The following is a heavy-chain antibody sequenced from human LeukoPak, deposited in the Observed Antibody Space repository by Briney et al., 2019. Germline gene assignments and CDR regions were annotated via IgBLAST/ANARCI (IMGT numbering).Heavy chain of an antibody. D-gene: IGHD6-13*01. CDR2: ISGSGVST. CDR1: GCIFSSYA. J-gene: IGHJ5*02. CDR3: AKDRGSSWYSWFDP. V-gene: IGHV3-23*01. Sequence: GGSLRLSCAASGCIFSSYAMSWVRQAPGKGLEWVASISGSGVSTYYADSVKGRFTISRDNSKNTLFLQMNSLRVDDTAVYYCAKDRGSSWYSWFDPWGQGTLVTVSS.